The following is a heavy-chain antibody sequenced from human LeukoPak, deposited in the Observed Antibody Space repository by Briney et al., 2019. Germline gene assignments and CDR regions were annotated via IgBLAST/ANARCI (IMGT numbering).Heavy chain of an antibody. CDR3: ARASGKRGYSYGSDY. CDR1: GFTVSSNY. V-gene: IGHV3-33*08. Sequence: GGSLRLSCAASGFTVSSNYMSWVRQAPGKGLEWVAVIWYDGSNKYYADSVKGRFTISRDNSKNTLYLQMNSLRAEDTAVYYCARASGKRGYSYGSDYWGQGTLVTVSS. J-gene: IGHJ4*02. CDR2: IWYDGSNK. D-gene: IGHD5-18*01.